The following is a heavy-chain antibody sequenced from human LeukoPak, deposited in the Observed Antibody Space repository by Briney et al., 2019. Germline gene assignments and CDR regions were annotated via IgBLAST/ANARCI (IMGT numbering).Heavy chain of an antibody. CDR1: VFTLDDYG. V-gene: IGHV3-20*04. Sequence: PGGPLRLSCAAAVFTLDDYGMSWVRQAPGKGLEWVFGYKWNDGSTAYADSVKGRFTISRDNAKNSLYLKMNSLRAEDTALYYCAGGRLDSSYGEYVLFYYYMDVWGKGTTVTVSS. CDR2: YKWNDGST. D-gene: IGHD4-17*01. J-gene: IGHJ6*03. CDR3: AGGRLDSSYGEYVLFYYYMDV.